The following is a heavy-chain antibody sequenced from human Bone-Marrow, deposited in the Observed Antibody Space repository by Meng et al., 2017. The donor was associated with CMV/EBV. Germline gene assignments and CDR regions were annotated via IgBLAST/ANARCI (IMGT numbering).Heavy chain of an antibody. CDR3: ASNFEDIVVVPAIFDY. J-gene: IGHJ4*02. V-gene: IGHV4-39*07. CDR1: GGSVNSSRYY. D-gene: IGHD2-2*01. Sequence: SETLSLTCVVSGGSVNSSRYYWGWIRQPPGKGLEWIGNVYYSGATYYNPSLQSRVTISVDTSKNQFSLKLSSVTAADTAVYYCASNFEDIVVVPAIFDYWGQGTLVTVSS. CDR2: VYYSGAT.